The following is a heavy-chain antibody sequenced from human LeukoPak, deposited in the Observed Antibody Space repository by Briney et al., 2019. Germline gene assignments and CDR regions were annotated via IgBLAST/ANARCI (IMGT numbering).Heavy chain of an antibody. J-gene: IGHJ3*02. Sequence: SETLSLTCTVSGGSISSSSYYWGWIRQPPGKGLEWTGNIYYSGSTYYNPSLKSRVTISVDTSKNQFSLKLSSVTAADTSLYYCARLDSSRWFPFDIWGQGTMVTVSS. CDR2: IYYSGST. V-gene: IGHV4-39*01. D-gene: IGHD6-13*01. CDR1: GGSISSSSYY. CDR3: ARLDSSRWFPFDI.